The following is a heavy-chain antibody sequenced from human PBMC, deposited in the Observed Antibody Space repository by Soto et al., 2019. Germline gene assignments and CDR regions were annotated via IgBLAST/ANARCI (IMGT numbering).Heavy chain of an antibody. J-gene: IGHJ4*02. Sequence: ASVTVSCKISGHTLPEYSIHWLGQAPGKGLEWMGGFDPEGGEAIYAQQWHGRNTVTEDTVTDTAYMELRALKSDDPADYYCATPTPLRGDMISTVSFDFWGQGTPVTVSS. CDR3: ATPTPLRGDMISTVSFDF. D-gene: IGHD3-10*01. CDR2: FDPEGGEA. V-gene: IGHV1-24*01. CDR1: GHTLPEYS.